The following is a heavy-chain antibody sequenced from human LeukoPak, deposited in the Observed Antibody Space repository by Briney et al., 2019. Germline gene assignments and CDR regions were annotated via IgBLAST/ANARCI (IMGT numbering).Heavy chain of an antibody. J-gene: IGHJ4*02. CDR1: RLTLSIYA. CDR3: AKEIAAAGTGY. V-gene: IGHV3-23*01. D-gene: IGHD6-13*01. Sequence: PGGSLRLSCAASRLTLSIYAMSWARQAPGKGLEWVSAISGSGGSTYYADSVKGRFTISRDNSKNTLYLQMNSLGAEDTAVYYCAKEIAAAGTGYWGQGTLVTVSS. CDR2: ISGSGGST.